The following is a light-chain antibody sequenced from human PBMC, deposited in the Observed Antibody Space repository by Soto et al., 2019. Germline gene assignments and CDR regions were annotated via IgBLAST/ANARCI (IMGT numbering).Light chain of an antibody. J-gene: IGLJ2*01. CDR1: SSDFGIYDL. CDR3: CSYAGNRTFV. CDR2: EGS. V-gene: IGLV2-23*03. Sequence: QSALTQPASVSGSPGQSITISCTATSSDFGIYDLVSWYQQYPRKAPKVIIFEGSKRPSGVSDRFSGSTSGNTASLTISGLQAEDEADYHCCSYAGNRTFVFGGGTKVTVL.